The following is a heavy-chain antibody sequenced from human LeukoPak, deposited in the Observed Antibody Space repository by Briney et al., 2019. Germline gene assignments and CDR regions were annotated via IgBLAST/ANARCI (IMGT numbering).Heavy chain of an antibody. J-gene: IGHJ4*02. CDR3: VRDLLGLPHKYFDY. D-gene: IGHD3-16*01. Sequence: PGGSLRLSCATSGFSFSAYGIHWVRQAPGKGLEWVAYIWYDASNKDYASSVKGRFTISRYSSKSTVYLQMNSLRPEDTAVYYCVRDLLGLPHKYFDYWGQGTLVTVSS. V-gene: IGHV3-30*02. CDR1: GFSFSAYG. CDR2: IWYDASNK.